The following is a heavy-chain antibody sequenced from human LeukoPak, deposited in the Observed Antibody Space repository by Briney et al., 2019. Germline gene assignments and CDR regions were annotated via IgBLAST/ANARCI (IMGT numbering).Heavy chain of an antibody. CDR2: IWYDGSNK. Sequence: GGSLRLSCAASGFTFSSYGMHWVRQAPGKGLEWVAVIWYDGSNKYYADSVRGRFTISRDNSKNTLYLQMNSLRAEDTAVYYCARDESYSSSPYWYFDLWGRGTLVTVSS. D-gene: IGHD6-13*01. J-gene: IGHJ2*01. CDR1: GFTFSSYG. CDR3: ARDESYSSSPYWYFDL. V-gene: IGHV3-33*01.